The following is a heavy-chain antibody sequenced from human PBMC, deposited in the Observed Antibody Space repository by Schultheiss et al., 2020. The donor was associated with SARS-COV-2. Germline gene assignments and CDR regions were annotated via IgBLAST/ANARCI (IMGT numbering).Heavy chain of an antibody. J-gene: IGHJ4*02. D-gene: IGHD4-17*01. CDR1: GGSISSYY. V-gene: IGHV4-4*07. CDR3: ARWEDYGDYGFDY. CDR2: IYISGST. Sequence: SETLSLTCTVSGGSISSYYWSWIRQPPGKGLEWIGRIYISGSTNYNPSLKSRVTISVDTSKNQFSLKLSSVTAADTAVYYCARWEDYGDYGFDYWGQGTLVTVSS.